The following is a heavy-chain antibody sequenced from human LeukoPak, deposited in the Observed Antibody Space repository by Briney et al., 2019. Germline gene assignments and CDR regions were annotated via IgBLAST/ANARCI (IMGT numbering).Heavy chain of an antibody. CDR3: ARRIAMTMWGSENWLDP. V-gene: IGHV4-59*12. CDR2: IDHSGTT. CDR1: GDSITNYQ. J-gene: IGHJ5*02. Sequence: PSETLSLTCTVSGDSITNYQWNWVRQPPGKGLEWIGYIDHSGTTNYNPSLRSRVTMSVDTSRNQFSLKLTSMTATDTALYYCARRIAMTMWGSENWLDPWGQGTLVTVSS. D-gene: IGHD4/OR15-4a*01.